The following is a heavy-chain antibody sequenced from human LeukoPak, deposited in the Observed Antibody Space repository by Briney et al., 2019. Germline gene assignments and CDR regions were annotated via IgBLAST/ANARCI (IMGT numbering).Heavy chain of an antibody. D-gene: IGHD3-9*01. J-gene: IGHJ1*01. CDR2: IKPDGTTK. V-gene: IGHV3-7*03. CDR1: GFPFSSYS. CDR3: ARSRWLFN. Sequence: GGSLRLSCAASGFPFSSYSMTWVRQAPGKGLEWVANIKPDGTTKFYVDSVKGRFTISRDNAKNSLYLQMNSLRAEDTAVYYCARSRWLFNWGQGTLVTVSS.